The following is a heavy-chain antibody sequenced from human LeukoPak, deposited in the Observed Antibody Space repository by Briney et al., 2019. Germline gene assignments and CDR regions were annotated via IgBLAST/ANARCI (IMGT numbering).Heavy chain of an antibody. Sequence: SETLSLTCTVSGGSISSYYWSWIRQPAGKGLEWIGRIYTSGSTNYNPSLKGRVTMSVDTSKNQFSLKLSSVTAADTAVYYCARVQGATTAAGTGYYYYYGMDVWGQGTTVTVSS. J-gene: IGHJ6*02. V-gene: IGHV4-4*07. CDR2: IYTSGST. D-gene: IGHD6-13*01. CDR3: ARVQGATTAAGTGYYYYYGMDV. CDR1: GGSISSYY.